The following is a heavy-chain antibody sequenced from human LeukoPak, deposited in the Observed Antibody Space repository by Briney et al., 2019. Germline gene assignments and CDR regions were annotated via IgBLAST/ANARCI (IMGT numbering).Heavy chain of an antibody. CDR2: ISAYNGNT. V-gene: IGHV1-18*01. D-gene: IGHD5-18*01. CDR3: ARGGPIQLWSTPGPSFDY. CDR1: GYTFTSYG. J-gene: IGHJ4*02. Sequence: VASVKVSCKASGYTFTSYGISWVRQAPGQGLEWMGWISAYNGNTNYAQKLQGRVTMTTDTSTSTAYMELRSLRSEDTAVYYCARGGPIQLWSTPGPSFDYWGQGTLVTVSS.